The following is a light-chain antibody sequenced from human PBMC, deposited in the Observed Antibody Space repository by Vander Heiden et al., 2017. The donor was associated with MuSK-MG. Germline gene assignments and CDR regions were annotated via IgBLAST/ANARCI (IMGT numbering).Light chain of an antibody. J-gene: IGLJ3*02. CDR1: SSNIGAGYD. CDR2: GNN. V-gene: IGLV1-40*01. Sequence: QSVLTQPPPVSGAPGQRVTISCTGSSSNIGAGYDVHWYQQFPGTAPKLLIYGNNNRPSGVPDRFAGSKSGTSASLAIAGLQAEDEAYYYCQSYDTSLNGVFGGGTKLTVL. CDR3: QSYDTSLNGV.